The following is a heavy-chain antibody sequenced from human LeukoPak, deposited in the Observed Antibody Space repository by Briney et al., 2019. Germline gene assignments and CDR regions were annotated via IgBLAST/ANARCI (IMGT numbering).Heavy chain of an antibody. Sequence: SETLSLTCTVSGGSISSATYYWSWIRQPAGKGLEWIGRMYTSDSIIYNPSLKSRVTISVDKSKNQFSLKPSSVTAADTAVYYCAREGPSSGNFDYWGQGTLVTVSS. V-gene: IGHV4-61*02. J-gene: IGHJ4*02. D-gene: IGHD3-10*01. CDR3: AREGPSSGNFDY. CDR1: GGSISSATYY. CDR2: MYTSDSI.